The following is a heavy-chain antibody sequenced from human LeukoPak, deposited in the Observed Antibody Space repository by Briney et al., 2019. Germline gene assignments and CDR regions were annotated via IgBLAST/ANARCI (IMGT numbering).Heavy chain of an antibody. D-gene: IGHD3-22*01. CDR1: GGTFINHI. Sequence: ASVKVSCKFSGGTFINHIISWVRQAPGQGLEWMGWINPNSGGTNYAQKFQGRVTMTRDTSISTAYMELSRLRSDDTAVYYCATPPPMIWDYMDVWGKGTTVTVSS. V-gene: IGHV1-2*02. J-gene: IGHJ6*03. CDR2: INPNSGGT. CDR3: ATPPPMIWDYMDV.